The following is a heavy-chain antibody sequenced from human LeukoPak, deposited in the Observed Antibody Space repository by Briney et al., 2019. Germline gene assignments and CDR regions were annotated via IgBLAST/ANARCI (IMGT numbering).Heavy chain of an antibody. CDR2: SKYDGSTA. J-gene: IGHJ5*02. V-gene: IGHV3-74*03. CDR1: GFTLKNYW. Sequence: GGSLRLSCATSGFTLKNYWMSWLRRAPGKGLEWVSRSKYDGSTAMYAESVKGRFTISRDDARGTLYLQVNSLRVDDTAVYYCAKSDWFDPCGRGILVTVSS. CDR3: AKSDWFDP.